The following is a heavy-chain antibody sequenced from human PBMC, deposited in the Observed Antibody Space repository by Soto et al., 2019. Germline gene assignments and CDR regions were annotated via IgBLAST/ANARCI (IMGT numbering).Heavy chain of an antibody. D-gene: IGHD5-12*01. V-gene: IGHV1-69*12. CDR2: IIPIFGTA. CDR1: GGTFSSYA. Sequence: QVQLVQSGAEVMQPGSSVRVSCKASGGTFSSYASSWVRQAPGQGLEWMGGIIPIFGTADYAQKFQGRVTITADESTTTAYMELSSLRSEDTAVYFCARDKDRVRLGVNYYYGMDVWGQGTTVTVSS. CDR3: ARDKDRVRLGVNYYYGMDV. J-gene: IGHJ6*02.